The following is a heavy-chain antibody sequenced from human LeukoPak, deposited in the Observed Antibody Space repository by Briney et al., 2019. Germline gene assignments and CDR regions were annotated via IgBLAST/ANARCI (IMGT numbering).Heavy chain of an antibody. D-gene: IGHD3-9*01. CDR3: AGEILYDSLPGHYKTEYFQQ. CDR2: IYTSGST. V-gene: IGHV4-4*07. J-gene: IGHJ1*01. CDR1: GGSISSYY. Sequence: PSETLSPTCTVSGGSISSYYWSWIRQPAGKGLGWIGRIYTSGSTNYNPSLKSRVTMSVDTSKNQFSLKLSSVTAADTAVYYCAGEILYDSLPGHYKTEYFQQWGQGSLVSVSS.